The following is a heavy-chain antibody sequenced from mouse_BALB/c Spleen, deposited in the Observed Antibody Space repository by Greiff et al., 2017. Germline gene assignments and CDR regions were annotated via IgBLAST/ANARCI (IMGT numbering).Heavy chain of an antibody. CDR3: ARFYGYDVAWFAY. D-gene: IGHD2-2*01. CDR1: GYSFTGYF. J-gene: IGHJ3*01. CDR2: INPYNGDT. Sequence: EVKLMESGPELVKPGASVKISCKASGYSFTGYFMNWVMQSHGKSLEWIGRINPYNGDTFYNQKFKGKATLTVDKSSSTAHMELRSLASEDSAVYYCARFYGYDVAWFAYWGQGTLVTVSA. V-gene: IGHV1-20*02.